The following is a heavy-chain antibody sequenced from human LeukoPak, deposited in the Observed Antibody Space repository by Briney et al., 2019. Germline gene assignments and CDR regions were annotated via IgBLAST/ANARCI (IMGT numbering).Heavy chain of an antibody. Sequence: PSETLSLTCAVSGGSISSGGYSWSWIRQPPGKGLEWIGYIYHSGSTYYNPSLKSRVTISVDRSKNQFSLKLSSVTAADTAVYYXXXXLELRTNWFDPWGQGTLVTVSS. CDR3: XXXLELRTNWFDP. CDR2: IYHSGST. D-gene: IGHD1-7*01. J-gene: IGHJ5*02. V-gene: IGHV4-30-2*02. CDR1: GGSISSGGYS.